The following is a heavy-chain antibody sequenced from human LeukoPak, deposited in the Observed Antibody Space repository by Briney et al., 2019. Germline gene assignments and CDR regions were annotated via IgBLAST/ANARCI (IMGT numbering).Heavy chain of an antibody. Sequence: GGSLRLSCAASGFTFSNAWMSWVRQAPGKGREWVAKIKQDGSEKYYVDSVKGRFTISRDNAKNSLYLQMNSLRAEDTAVYYCASLDSVGYYFDYWGQGTLVTVSS. J-gene: IGHJ4*02. CDR2: IKQDGSEK. CDR1: GFTFSNAW. CDR3: ASLDSVGYYFDY. V-gene: IGHV3-7*01. D-gene: IGHD2-15*01.